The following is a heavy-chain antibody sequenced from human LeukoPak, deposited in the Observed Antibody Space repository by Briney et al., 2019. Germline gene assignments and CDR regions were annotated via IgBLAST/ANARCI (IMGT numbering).Heavy chain of an antibody. CDR1: GFTFSSYW. CDR3: AKDLTTVTTQGDY. Sequence: GGSLRLSCAASGFTFSSYWMSWVRQAPGKGLEWVAFIRYDGSDKYYADSVKGRFTISRDNSKNTLYLQMNSLRAEDTAVYYCAKDLTTVTTQGDYWGQGTLVTVSS. J-gene: IGHJ4*02. D-gene: IGHD4-17*01. V-gene: IGHV3-30*02. CDR2: IRYDGSDK.